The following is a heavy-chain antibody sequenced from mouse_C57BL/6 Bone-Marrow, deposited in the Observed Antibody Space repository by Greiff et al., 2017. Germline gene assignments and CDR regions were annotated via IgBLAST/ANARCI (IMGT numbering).Heavy chain of an antibody. J-gene: IGHJ2*01. Sequence: QVQLQQPGAELVKPGASVKLSCKASGYTFTSYWMQWVKQRPGQGLEWIGEIDPSDSYTNYNQKFKGKATLTVDTSSSTAYMQLSSLTSEDSAVYYGARRLLDFDYWGQGTTLTVSS. CDR1: GYTFTSYW. V-gene: IGHV1-50*01. D-gene: IGHD2-13*01. CDR2: IDPSDSYT. CDR3: ARRLLDFDY.